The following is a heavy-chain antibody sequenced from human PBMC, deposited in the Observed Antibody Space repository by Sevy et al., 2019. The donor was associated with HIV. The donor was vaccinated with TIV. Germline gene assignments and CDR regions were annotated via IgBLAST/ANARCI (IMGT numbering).Heavy chain of an antibody. CDR1: GFTFSSYG. J-gene: IGHJ6*02. CDR3: AKDQPPGAAADYGMDV. CDR2: ISYDGTKK. Sequence: GGSLRLSCAASGFTFSSYGMDWVRQAPGKGLEWVAVISYDGTKKYYADSVKGRFTISRDNSKNTLYLQMNSLRAEDTAVYYCAKDQPPGAAADYGMDVWGQGTTVTVSS. V-gene: IGHV3-30*18. D-gene: IGHD6-13*01.